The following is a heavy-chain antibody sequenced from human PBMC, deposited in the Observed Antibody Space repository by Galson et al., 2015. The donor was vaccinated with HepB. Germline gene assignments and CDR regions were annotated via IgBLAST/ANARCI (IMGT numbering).Heavy chain of an antibody. CDR1: GFTFSSYG. J-gene: IGHJ4*02. CDR3: ARDVYYSDSSGSYPTHFDY. V-gene: IGHV3-30*02. D-gene: IGHD3-22*01. Sequence: SLRLSCAASGFTFSSYGMHWVRQAPGKGLEWVAFIRYDGSNKYYADSVKGRFTISRDNSKNTLYLQMNSLRAEDTAVYYCARDVYYSDSSGSYPTHFDYWGQGTLVTVSS. CDR2: IRYDGSNK.